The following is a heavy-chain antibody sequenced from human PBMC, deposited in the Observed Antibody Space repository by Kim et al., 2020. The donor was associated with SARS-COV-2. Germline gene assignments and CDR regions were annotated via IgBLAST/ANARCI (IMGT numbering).Heavy chain of an antibody. J-gene: IGHJ6*03. CDR1: GFSISTSGMC. D-gene: IGHD1-7*01. CDR2: IDWDDDK. V-gene: IGHV2-70*11. CDR3: ARIRGIGTTRSQSYRYYMDV. Sequence: SGPTLVNPTQTLTLTCTFSGFSISTSGMCVNWIRQPPGKALEWLARIDWDDDKYYNTSLKTRLTISKDPSRNQVVLIMTNLDPVDTATYYCARIRGIGTTRSQSYRYYMDVWGKGTTVTVSS.